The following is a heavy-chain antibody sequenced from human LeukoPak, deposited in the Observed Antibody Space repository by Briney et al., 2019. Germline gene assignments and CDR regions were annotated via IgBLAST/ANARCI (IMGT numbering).Heavy chain of an antibody. D-gene: IGHD6-13*01. Sequence: GGSLRLSCAASRFTFSSYWMHWVRPAPGKGLVWVSRINSDGSSTGYADSVKGRFTISRDNAKNTLYLQMNSLRVEDTAVYYCARGAGSSWSGLIDYWGQGTLVTVSS. J-gene: IGHJ4*02. CDR1: RFTFSSYW. CDR3: ARGAGSSWSGLIDY. CDR2: INSDGSST. V-gene: IGHV3-74*01.